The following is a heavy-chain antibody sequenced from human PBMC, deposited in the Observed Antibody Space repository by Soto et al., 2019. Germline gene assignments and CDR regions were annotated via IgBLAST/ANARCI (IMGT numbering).Heavy chain of an antibody. CDR3: TRGPEYSSSSWINSYYGLDV. D-gene: IGHD6-6*01. J-gene: IGHJ6*02. Sequence: EVQLEESGGGLIQPGRSLRLSCISSGFIFGDYSITWVRQAPGKGLEWVGFIRCSVYGGTTHYAASVKGRFFISRDDSSNVTYLQMTNLKSEDTAVYYCTRGPEYSSSSWINSYYGLDVWGQGTTVTVSS. CDR1: GFIFGDYS. CDR2: IRCSVYGGTT. V-gene: IGHV3-49*04.